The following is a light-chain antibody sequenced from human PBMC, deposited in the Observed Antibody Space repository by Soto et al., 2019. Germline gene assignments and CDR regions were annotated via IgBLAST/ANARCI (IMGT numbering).Light chain of an antibody. CDR2: DAS. J-gene: IGKJ4*01. V-gene: IGKV3-20*01. CDR3: QQCAQAPLT. CDR1: QGVTKNY. Sequence: DIVLTQSPGTLSLSPGERATLSCRASQGVTKNYLSWYQQKPGQAPRLLIYDASTRATGIPDRFSGSGSGTDFTLTISRLEPEDFAVYYCQQCAQAPLTFGGGTRVEIK.